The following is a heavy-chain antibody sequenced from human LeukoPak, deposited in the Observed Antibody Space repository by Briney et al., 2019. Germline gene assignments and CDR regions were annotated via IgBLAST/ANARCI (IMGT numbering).Heavy chain of an antibody. D-gene: IGHD3-10*01. J-gene: IGHJ4*02. Sequence: GESLKISCKGSGYRFTSYWIGWVRQMPGKGLEWMGMIYPGDSDTRYSPSFQGQVTISADKSISTAYLQWSSLKASDTAMYYCARREYGSGSYYLGIDYWGQGTLVTVSS. CDR1: GYRFTSYW. CDR3: ARREYGSGSYYLGIDY. CDR2: IYPGDSDT. V-gene: IGHV5-51*01.